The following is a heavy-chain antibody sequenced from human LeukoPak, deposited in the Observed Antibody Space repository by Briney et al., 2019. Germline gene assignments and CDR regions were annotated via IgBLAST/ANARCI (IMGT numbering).Heavy chain of an antibody. CDR3: AGRPRDWNYVDF. V-gene: IGHV1-2*02. D-gene: IGHD1-1*01. CDR1: GYTLTELS. J-gene: IGHJ4*02. CDR2: INPNSGGT. Sequence: GASVKVSCKVSGYTLTELSMHWVRQAPGKGLEWMGWINPNSGGTNYAQKFQGRITMISDTSISTAYMDLSRLTSDDTAVYYCAGRPRDWNYVDFWGQGTLVTVSS.